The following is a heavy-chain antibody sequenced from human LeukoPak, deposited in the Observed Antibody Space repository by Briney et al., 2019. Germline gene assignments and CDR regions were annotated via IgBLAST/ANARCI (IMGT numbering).Heavy chain of an antibody. CDR3: ARLGDYYDSSGYYSYYFDY. V-gene: IGHV4-39*01. D-gene: IGHD3-22*01. CDR1: GGSISSSSYY. CDR2: IYYSGST. Sequence: SETLSLTCTVSGGSISSSSYYWGWIRQPPVKGLEWIGSIYYSGSTYYNPSLKSRVTISVDTSKNQFSLKLSSVTAADTAVYYCARLGDYYDSSGYYSYYFDYWGQGTLVTVSS. J-gene: IGHJ4*02.